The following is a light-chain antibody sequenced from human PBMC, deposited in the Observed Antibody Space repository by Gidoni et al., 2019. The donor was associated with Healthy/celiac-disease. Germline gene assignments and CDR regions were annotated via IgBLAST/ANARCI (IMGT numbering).Light chain of an antibody. CDR2: DAS. CDR1: QSVSSY. J-gene: IGKJ5*01. CDR3: QQRSNWPIT. V-gene: IGKV3-11*01. Sequence: EIVLTQSPATLSLSPGESATLSCRASQSVSSYLALYHQKPGQAPRLLIYDASNRATGIPARFSGSWSGTDFTLTISSLEPEDFAVYYCQQRSNWPITFGQGTRLEIK.